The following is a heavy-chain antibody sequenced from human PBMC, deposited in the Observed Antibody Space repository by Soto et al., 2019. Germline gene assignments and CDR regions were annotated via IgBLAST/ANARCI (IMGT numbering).Heavy chain of an antibody. CDR3: AREQHDPYDASGYYFNWFDP. V-gene: IGHV4-34*01. J-gene: IGHJ5*02. D-gene: IGHD3-22*01. Sequence: QVQLQQWGAGLLKPSETLSLTCAVYGGSFSGYYWSWIRQPPGKGLEWIGELNDSGGTNYNASLKSRVSISGDTSKNQFSLKLSFVTAADTAVYYCAREQHDPYDASGYYFNWFDPWGQGTLVTVSS. CDR1: GGSFSGYY. CDR2: LNDSGGT.